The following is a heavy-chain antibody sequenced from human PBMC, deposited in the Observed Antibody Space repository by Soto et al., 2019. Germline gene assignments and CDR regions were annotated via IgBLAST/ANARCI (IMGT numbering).Heavy chain of an antibody. CDR3: ARDYGDLPAV. J-gene: IGHJ4*02. CDR2: IYHSGST. D-gene: IGHD4-17*01. CDR1: DGSISSGGYS. Sequence: SETLSLTCAVSDGSISSGGYSWSWIRQPPGKGLEWIGYIYHSGSTYYNPSLKSRVTISVDRSKNQFSLKLSSVTAADTAVYYCARDYGDLPAVWGKGTLVTVSS. V-gene: IGHV4-30-2*01.